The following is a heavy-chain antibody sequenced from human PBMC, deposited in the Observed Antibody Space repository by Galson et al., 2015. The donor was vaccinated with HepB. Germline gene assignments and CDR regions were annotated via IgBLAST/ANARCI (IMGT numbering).Heavy chain of an antibody. CDR2: ISAHNGHT. V-gene: IGHV1-18*04. J-gene: IGHJ6*02. CDR1: GYTFTSDG. CDR3: AREFYYYYGMDV. Sequence: SVKVSCKASGYTFTSDGITWVRQAPGQGLEWMGWISAHNGHTNYAQVFQGRVTMTTDTSTSTAYMELRSLRSDDTAVYYCAREFYYYYGMDVWGQGTTVTVSS.